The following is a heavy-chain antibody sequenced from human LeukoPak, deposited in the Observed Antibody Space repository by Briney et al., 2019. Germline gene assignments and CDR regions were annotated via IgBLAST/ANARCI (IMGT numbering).Heavy chain of an antibody. CDR1: GGSFSGYY. Sequence: PSETLSLTCAVYGGSFSGYYWSWLRQPPGKGLEWIGEINHSGSTNYNPSLKSRVTISVDTSKNQFSLKLSSVTAADTAVYYCARRATIFGVVTMAFDPWGQGTLVTVSS. CDR2: INHSGST. D-gene: IGHD3-3*01. CDR3: ARRATIFGVVTMAFDP. J-gene: IGHJ5*02. V-gene: IGHV4-34*01.